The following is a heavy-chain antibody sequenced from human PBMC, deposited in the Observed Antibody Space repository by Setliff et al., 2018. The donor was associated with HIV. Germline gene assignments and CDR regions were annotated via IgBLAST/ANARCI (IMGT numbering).Heavy chain of an antibody. Sequence: GGSLRLSCAASGFTFSNYGMHWVRQAPGKGLEWVAYIRYDRSEKHYADSVKGRFTISRDNSQNTLYLQMNSLRPEDTAEYYCAKPVVHHYYYMDVWGKGTTVTVS. CDR1: GFTFSNYG. CDR3: AKPVVHHYYYMDV. CDR2: IRYDRSEK. J-gene: IGHJ6*03. V-gene: IGHV3-30*02. D-gene: IGHD3-16*02.